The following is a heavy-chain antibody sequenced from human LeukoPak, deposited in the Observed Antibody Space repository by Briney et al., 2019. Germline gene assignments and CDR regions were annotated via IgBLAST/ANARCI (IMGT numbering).Heavy chain of an antibody. CDR1: GGTFSSYA. V-gene: IGHV1-69*06. Sequence: VASVKVSCKASGGTFSSYAISWVRQAPGQGLEWMGGIIPIFGTANYAQKFQGRVTITADKSTSTAYMELSSLRSEDTAVYYCARDPLSHCSSTSCYNHVWFDPWGQGTLVTVSS. D-gene: IGHD2-2*02. CDR3: ARDPLSHCSSTSCYNHVWFDP. CDR2: IIPIFGTA. J-gene: IGHJ5*02.